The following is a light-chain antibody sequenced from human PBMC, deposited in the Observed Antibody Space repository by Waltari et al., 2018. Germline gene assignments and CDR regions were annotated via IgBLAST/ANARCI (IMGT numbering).Light chain of an antibody. CDR1: SPNIGRNY. Sequence: QSVLTQPPSVSAAPGQKVTISCSGRSPNIGRNYVSWYQHLPGTASNLLIYDNNKRPSGIPDRFSGSKSGTSATLGITGLQTGDEADYYCATWDSGLSAGVFGGGTKLTVL. V-gene: IGLV1-51*01. CDR2: DNN. J-gene: IGLJ2*01. CDR3: ATWDSGLSAGV.